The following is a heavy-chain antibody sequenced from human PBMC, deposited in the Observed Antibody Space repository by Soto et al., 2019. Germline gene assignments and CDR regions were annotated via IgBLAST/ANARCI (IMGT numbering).Heavy chain of an antibody. CDR1: GFAFDNYA. Sequence: QVQLVESGGGVVQPGTSLRLSCEASGFAFDNYAMHWVRQVPGKGLEWMAVISYDGHNKYYAESVEGRFTISKDNSINTLFLHMSGLRAEDTAVYYCARYLVRGSITLNYYYYGMDVWGQGTTVTVSS. CDR3: ARYLVRGSITLNYYYYGMDV. J-gene: IGHJ6*02. V-gene: IGHV3-30-3*01. D-gene: IGHD3-10*01. CDR2: ISYDGHNK.